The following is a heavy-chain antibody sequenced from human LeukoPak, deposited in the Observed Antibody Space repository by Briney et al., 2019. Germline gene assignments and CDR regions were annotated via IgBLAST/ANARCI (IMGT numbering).Heavy chain of an antibody. J-gene: IGHJ6*03. CDR2: IIPIFGTA. V-gene: IGHV1-69*01. D-gene: IGHD6-13*01. CDR3: ARVEEQLAGNYYYYMDV. Sequence: SVKVSCKASGGTFSSYAISWVRQAPGQGLEWMGGIIPIFGTANYAQKFQGRVTITADESTSTAYMELSSLRSEDTAVYYCARVEEQLAGNYYYYMDVWGKGTTVTVSS. CDR1: GGTFSSYA.